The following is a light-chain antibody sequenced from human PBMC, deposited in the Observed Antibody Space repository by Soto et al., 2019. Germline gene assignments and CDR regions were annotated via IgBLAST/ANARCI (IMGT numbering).Light chain of an antibody. Sequence: QSALTQPPSASGSPGQSVAISCTGTSSDVGGYNYVSWYQQHSGKAPRLVIYEVNKRPSGVPDRFSGSKSGNTAPLTVSGLHAEDEAHYYCSTYAGGSNVFGAGTKVTVL. CDR3: STYAGGSNV. CDR1: SSDVGGYNY. V-gene: IGLV2-8*01. J-gene: IGLJ1*01. CDR2: EVN.